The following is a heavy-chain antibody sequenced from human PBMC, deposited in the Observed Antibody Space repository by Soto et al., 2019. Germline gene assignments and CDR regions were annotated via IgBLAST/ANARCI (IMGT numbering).Heavy chain of an antibody. V-gene: IGHV1-18*04. D-gene: IGHD1-26*01. CDR3: TTFKFTDSGGNVHFHMSV. J-gene: IGHJ6*03. CDR2: ISAHNGNT. Sequence: GPEVKRPGASVKVSCKASGDTFSSFDISWVRQAPGQGPEWMGCISAHNGNTNFAQKFQGRVSLTTDTSVTTAYMELRGLRSDDAGGYFCTTFKFTDSGGNVHFHMSVYGTGSTVT. CDR1: GDTFSSFD.